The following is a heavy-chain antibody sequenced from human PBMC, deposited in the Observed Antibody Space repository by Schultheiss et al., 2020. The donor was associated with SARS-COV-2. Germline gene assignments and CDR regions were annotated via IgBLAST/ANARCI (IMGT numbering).Heavy chain of an antibody. CDR3: ARELYYYDSSGYY. Sequence: GGSLRLSCAASGFTFSNYWLHWVRQAPGKGLEWVSLISGDGGSTYYADSVKGRFTISRDNAKNSLYLQMNSLRAEDTAVYYCARELYYYDSSGYYWGQGTLVTVSS. CDR1: GFTFSNYW. V-gene: IGHV3-74*01. CDR2: ISGDGGST. J-gene: IGHJ4*02. D-gene: IGHD3-22*01.